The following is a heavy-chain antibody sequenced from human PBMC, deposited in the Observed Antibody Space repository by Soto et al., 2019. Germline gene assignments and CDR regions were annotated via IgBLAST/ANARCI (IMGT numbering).Heavy chain of an antibody. V-gene: IGHV3-7*01. CDR1: GFTFSSYW. Sequence: EVQLVESGGGLVQPGGSLRLSCAASGFTFSSYWMSWVRQAPGKGLEWVANIKQDGSEKYYVDSVKGRFTISRDNAKNSLYLQMNSLRAEDTAVYYCARAGSSSARHDAFDIWGQGTMVTVSS. CDR3: ARAGSSSARHDAFDI. J-gene: IGHJ3*02. D-gene: IGHD6-6*01. CDR2: IKQDGSEK.